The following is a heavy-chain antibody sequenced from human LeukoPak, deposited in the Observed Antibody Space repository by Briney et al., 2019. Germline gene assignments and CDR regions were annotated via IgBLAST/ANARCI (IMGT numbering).Heavy chain of an antibody. V-gene: IGHV7-4-1*02. Sequence: ASVKVSCKASGYTFTSYAMNWVRQAPGQGLEWMGWINTNTGNPTYAQGFTGRFVFSLDTSVSTAYLQISSLKAEDTAVYYCARAEPWGSRPVVTPYYIDYWGQGTLVTVSS. D-gene: IGHD4-23*01. CDR3: ARAEPWGSRPVVTPYYIDY. CDR1: GYTFTSYA. CDR2: INTNTGNP. J-gene: IGHJ4*02.